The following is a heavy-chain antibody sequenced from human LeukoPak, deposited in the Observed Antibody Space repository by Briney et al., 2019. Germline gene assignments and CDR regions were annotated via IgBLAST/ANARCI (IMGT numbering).Heavy chain of an antibody. J-gene: IGHJ4*02. V-gene: IGHV1-46*01. CDR2: INPSGGST. Sequence: GASVKVSCKAPGYTFTSYYMHWVRQAPGQGLEWMGIINPSGGSTSYAQKFQGRVTMTRDTSTSTVYMELSSLRSEDTAVYYCARIYDYVWGSYRYGPLGYWGQGTLVTVSS. CDR1: GYTFTSYY. CDR3: ARIYDYVWGSYRYGPLGY. D-gene: IGHD3-16*02.